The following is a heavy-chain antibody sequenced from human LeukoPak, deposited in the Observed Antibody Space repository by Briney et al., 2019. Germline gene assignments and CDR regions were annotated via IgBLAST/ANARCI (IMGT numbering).Heavy chain of an antibody. CDR2: ISYDGSNK. CDR1: GFTFSSYA. V-gene: IGHV3-30-3*01. J-gene: IGHJ4*02. Sequence: GGSLRLSCAASGFTFSSYAMHWVRQAPGKGLEWVAVISYDGSNKYYADSVKGRFTISRDNSKNTLYLQMNSLRAEDTAVYYCARDGGGDYYDSSGRLDYWGQGTLVTVSS. D-gene: IGHD3-22*01. CDR3: ARDGGGDYYDSSGRLDY.